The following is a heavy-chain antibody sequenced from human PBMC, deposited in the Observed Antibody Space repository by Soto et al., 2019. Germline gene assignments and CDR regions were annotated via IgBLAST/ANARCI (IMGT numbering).Heavy chain of an antibody. Sequence: GGSLRLSCAASGFTFSSYGMHWVRQAPGKGLEWVAVISYDGSNKYYADSVKGRFTISRDNSKNTLYLQMNSLRAEDTAVYYCAKDWYNWNDEGSGYYYYYYMDVWGKGTTVTVSS. J-gene: IGHJ6*03. CDR3: AKDWYNWNDEGSGYYYYYYMDV. D-gene: IGHD1-1*01. CDR2: ISYDGSNK. CDR1: GFTFSSYG. V-gene: IGHV3-30*18.